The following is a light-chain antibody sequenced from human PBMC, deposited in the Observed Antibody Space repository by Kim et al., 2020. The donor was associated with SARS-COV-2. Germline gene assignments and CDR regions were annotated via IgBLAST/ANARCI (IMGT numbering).Light chain of an antibody. J-gene: IGKJ2*01. CDR1: QSVSSY. V-gene: IGKV3-11*01. CDR3: QQRSNWPPRYT. Sequence: EIVLTQSPATLSLSPGERATLSCRASQSVSSYLAWYQQKPGQAPRLLIYDASNRATGIPARFSGSGSGTDFTLTISSLEPEDFAVYYCQQRSNWPPRYTFGQGNKLEI. CDR2: DAS.